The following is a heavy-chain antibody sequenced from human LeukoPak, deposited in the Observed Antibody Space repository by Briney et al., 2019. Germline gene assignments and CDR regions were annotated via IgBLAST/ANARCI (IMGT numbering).Heavy chain of an antibody. V-gene: IGHV3-53*01. CDR3: ARGDSGDYHDAFDI. Sequence: PGGSLRLSCVASGFTVSSYYVSWVRQAPGKGLEWVSVIYSGGSTYYADSVEGRFTVSRDNSKNTLYLEMRSLRAEDTAVYYCARGDSGDYHDAFDIWGQGTMVTVSS. CDR2: IYSGGST. D-gene: IGHD4-17*01. CDR1: GFTVSSYY. J-gene: IGHJ3*02.